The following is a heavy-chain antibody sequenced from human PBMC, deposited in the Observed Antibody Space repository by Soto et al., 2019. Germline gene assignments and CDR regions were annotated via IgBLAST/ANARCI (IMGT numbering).Heavy chain of an antibody. Sequence: SETLSLTCTVSGGSISSVGYYWSWIRQHPGKGLEWIGYIYYSGSTYYNPSLKGRVTISVDTSKNQFSLKLSSVTAADTAVYYCARLDSSGYYEVFGAFDIWGQGTMVTVSS. CDR1: GGSISSVGYY. V-gene: IGHV4-31*03. D-gene: IGHD3-22*01. CDR2: IYYSGST. J-gene: IGHJ3*02. CDR3: ARLDSSGYYEVFGAFDI.